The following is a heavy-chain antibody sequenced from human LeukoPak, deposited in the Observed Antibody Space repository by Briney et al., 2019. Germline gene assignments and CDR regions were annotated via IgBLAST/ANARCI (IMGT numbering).Heavy chain of an antibody. J-gene: IGHJ4*02. D-gene: IGHD3-9*01. CDR2: INSDGSST. V-gene: IGHV3-74*01. CDR1: GFTFSTYW. CDR3: ARRHYDILTGYTYFDY. Sequence: GGSLRLSCAASGFTFSTYWMHWVRQAPGKGLVWVSRINSDGSSTTYADSVKGRFTISRDSAKNTLSLQMNSLRAEDTAVYYCARRHYDILTGYTYFDYWGQGTLVTVSS.